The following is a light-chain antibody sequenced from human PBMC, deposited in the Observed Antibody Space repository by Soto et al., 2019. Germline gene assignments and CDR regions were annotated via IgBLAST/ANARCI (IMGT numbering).Light chain of an antibody. J-gene: IGLJ2*01. CDR2: DVN. CDR1: SSDIGAYNF. V-gene: IGLV2-14*03. CDR3: TSWTTSTTMI. Sequence: QSALTQPASVSGSPGQSITISCTGTSSDIGAYNFVSWYQQHPGKAPKLMLYDVNIRPSGVSNRFSGPKSGNTASLTISGLQAEDEADYYCTSWTTSTTMIFGGGTKLTDL.